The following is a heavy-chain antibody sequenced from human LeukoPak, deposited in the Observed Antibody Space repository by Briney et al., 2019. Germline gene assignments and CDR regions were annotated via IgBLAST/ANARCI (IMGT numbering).Heavy chain of an antibody. D-gene: IGHD3-22*01. Sequence: GGSLRLSCAASGFTFSSYAMSWVRQAPGKGLEWVSSISGSGGSTYYADSVKGRFTISRDNSENTLYLQMNSLRAEDTAVYYCAKNPPDDSSGYWFFDYWGQGTLVTVPS. CDR2: ISGSGGST. CDR3: AKNPPDDSSGYWFFDY. V-gene: IGHV3-23*01. J-gene: IGHJ4*02. CDR1: GFTFSSYA.